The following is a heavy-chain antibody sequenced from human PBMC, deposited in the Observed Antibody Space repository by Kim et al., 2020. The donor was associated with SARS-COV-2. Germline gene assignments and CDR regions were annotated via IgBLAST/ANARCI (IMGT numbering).Heavy chain of an antibody. CDR3: ARQEEKWELLGENWFDP. CDR2: IYYSGST. D-gene: IGHD1-26*01. CDR1: GGSISSSSYY. Sequence: SETLSLTCTVSGGSISSSSYYWGWIRQPPGKGLEWIGSIYYSGSTYYNPSLKSRVTISVDTSKNQFSLTLSSVTAADTAVYYCARQEEKWELLGENWFDPRGQGPLVTVSS. J-gene: IGHJ5*02. V-gene: IGHV4-39*01.